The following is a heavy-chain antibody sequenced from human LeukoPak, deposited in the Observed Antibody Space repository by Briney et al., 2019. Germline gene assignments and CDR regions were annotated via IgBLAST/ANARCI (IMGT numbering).Heavy chain of an antibody. D-gene: IGHD3-10*01. CDR2: IYPADSDT. CDR1: GYIFTDYW. V-gene: IGHV5-51*01. Sequence: GASLQISCQFSGYIFTDYWIGWVRQLPGKGLESMGIIYPADSDTAYSPFFQGQVTISADKSISTVYLQWSSLKASDTAMYYCARQSRDGSKTRGYYFDHWGQGTLVTVSS. J-gene: IGHJ4*02. CDR3: ARQSRDGSKTRGYYFDH.